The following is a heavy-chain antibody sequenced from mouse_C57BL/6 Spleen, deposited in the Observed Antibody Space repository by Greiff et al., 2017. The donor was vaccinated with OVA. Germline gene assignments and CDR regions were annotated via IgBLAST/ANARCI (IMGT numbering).Heavy chain of an antibody. CDR2: IYPGDGDT. CDR1: GYAFSSSW. Sequence: QVQLQQSGPELVKPGASVKISCKASGYAFSSSWMNWVKQRPGKGLEWIGRIYPGDGDTNYNGKFKGKATLTADKSSSTAYMQLSSLASEDSAVYFCARALTYYAMDYWGQGTSVTVSS. J-gene: IGHJ4*01. V-gene: IGHV1-82*01. CDR3: ARALTYYAMDY.